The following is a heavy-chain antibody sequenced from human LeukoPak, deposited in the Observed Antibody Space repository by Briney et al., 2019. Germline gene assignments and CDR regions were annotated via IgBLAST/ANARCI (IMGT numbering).Heavy chain of an antibody. CDR3: ARVTIPWAYYYYYGMDV. Sequence: GRSLRLSCAASGFTFSSYGMHWVRQAPGKGLEWVAVISYDGSNKYYADSVKGRFTISRDNSKNTLYLQMNSLRAEDTAVYYCARVTIPWAYYYYYGMDVWGQGTTVTVSS. CDR1: GFTFSSYG. V-gene: IGHV3-30*03. D-gene: IGHD3-16*01. CDR2: ISYDGSNK. J-gene: IGHJ6*02.